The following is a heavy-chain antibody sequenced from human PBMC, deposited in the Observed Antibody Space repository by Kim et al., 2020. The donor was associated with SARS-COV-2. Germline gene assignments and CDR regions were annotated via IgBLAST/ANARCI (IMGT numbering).Heavy chain of an antibody. D-gene: IGHD3-22*01. J-gene: IGHJ6*02. CDR1: GFTFSSYA. CDR2: ISYDGSNK. V-gene: IGHV3-30*04. Sequence: RGSLRLSCAASGFTFSSYAMHWVRQAPGKGLEWVAVISYDGSNKYYADSVKGRFTISRDNSKNTLYLQMNSLRAEDTAVYYCARDRISGYIPDSVLYGMDVWGQGTTVTVSS. CDR3: ARDRISGYIPDSVLYGMDV.